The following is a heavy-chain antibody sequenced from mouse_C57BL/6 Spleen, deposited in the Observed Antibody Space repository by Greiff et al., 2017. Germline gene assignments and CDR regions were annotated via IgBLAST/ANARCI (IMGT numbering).Heavy chain of an antibody. CDR3: ARAMVTTGFAY. Sequence: VKLMESGAELVRPGTSVKVSCKASGYAFTNYLIEWVKQRPGQGLEWIGVINPGSGGTNYNEKFKGKATLTADKSSRTAYMHLSSLSSEDSSVYFCARAMVTTGFAYWGQGTLVTVSA. CDR1: GYAFTNYL. CDR2: INPGSGGT. D-gene: IGHD2-2*01. V-gene: IGHV1-54*01. J-gene: IGHJ3*01.